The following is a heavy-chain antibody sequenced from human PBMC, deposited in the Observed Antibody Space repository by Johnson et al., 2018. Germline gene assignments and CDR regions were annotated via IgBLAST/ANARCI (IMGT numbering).Heavy chain of an antibody. CDR3: AREQQQQLVWAGGYYYGMDV. J-gene: IGHJ6*02. Sequence: VQLQESGGGLVQPGGSLRLSCAASGFSFSSYWMHWVRQAPGKGLVWVSRINSDGSSTSYADSVKGRFTTSRDNAKNTVYLQMNSRGAEDTAVYYCAREQQQQLVWAGGYYYGMDVWGQGTTVTVSS. D-gene: IGHD6-13*01. V-gene: IGHV3-74*01. CDR1: GFSFSSYW. CDR2: INSDGSST.